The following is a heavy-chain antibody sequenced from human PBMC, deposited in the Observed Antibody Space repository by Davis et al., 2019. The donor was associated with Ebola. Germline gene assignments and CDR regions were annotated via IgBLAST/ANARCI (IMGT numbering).Heavy chain of an antibody. V-gene: IGHV3-7*01. CDR1: GFTFSSYW. D-gene: IGHD3-3*01. J-gene: IGHJ5*02. CDR2: IKQDGSEK. CDR3: AGRNYDFWSRGMGWFDP. Sequence: GESLKISCAASGFTFSSYWMSWVRQAPGKGLEWVANIKQDGSEKYYVDSVKGRFTISRDNAKNSLYLQMNSLRAEDTAVYYCAGRNYDFWSRGMGWFDPWGQGTLVTVSS.